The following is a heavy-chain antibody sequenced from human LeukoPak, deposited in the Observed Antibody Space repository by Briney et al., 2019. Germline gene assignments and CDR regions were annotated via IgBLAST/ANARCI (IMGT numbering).Heavy chain of an antibody. D-gene: IGHD3-10*01. CDR2: IYTSGST. V-gene: IGHV4-4*07. CDR3: ATVLLWFGELPPQNWFDP. Sequence: SETLSLTCTVSGGSISSYYWSWIRQPAGKGLEWIGRIYTSGSTNYNPSLKSRVTMSVDTSKNQFSLKLSSVTAADTAVYYCATVLLWFGELPPQNWFDPWGQGTLVTVSS. J-gene: IGHJ5*02. CDR1: GGSISSYY.